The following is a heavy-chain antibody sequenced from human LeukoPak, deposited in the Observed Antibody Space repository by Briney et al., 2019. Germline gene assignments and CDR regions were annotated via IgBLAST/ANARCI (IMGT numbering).Heavy chain of an antibody. D-gene: IGHD1-7*01. Sequence: PGGSLRLSCAASGFTFSNAWISWVRQAPGKGLEWVGRIKSKTDGGTTDYAAPVKGRFTISRDDSKNTLYLQMNSLKTEDTAVYYCTTDISIELELPIDYWGQGTLVTVSS. CDR1: GFTFSNAW. J-gene: IGHJ4*02. CDR2: IKSKTDGGTT. V-gene: IGHV3-15*01. CDR3: TTDISIELELPIDY.